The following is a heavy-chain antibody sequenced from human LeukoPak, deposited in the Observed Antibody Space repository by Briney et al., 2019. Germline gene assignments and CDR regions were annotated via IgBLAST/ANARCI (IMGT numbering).Heavy chain of an antibody. CDR3: ARLPLRRGEYFDL. J-gene: IGHJ2*01. V-gene: IGHV4-61*02. D-gene: IGHD4-17*01. CDR2: IYTSGST. CDR1: GGSISSGSYY. Sequence: SQTLSLTCTVSGGSISSGSYYWSWIRQPPGTGLEWIGRIYTSGSTNYNPSLKSRVTISVDTSKNQFSLKLSSVTAADTAVYYCARLPLRRGEYFDLWGRGTLVTVSS.